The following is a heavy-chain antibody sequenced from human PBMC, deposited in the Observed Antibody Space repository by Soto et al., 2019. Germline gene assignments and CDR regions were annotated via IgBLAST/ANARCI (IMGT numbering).Heavy chain of an antibody. Sequence: SETLSLTCAVYGGSFSGYYWTWIRQTPGQGLEWIGEINHSGSTNYKPSLKSRISMSADTSKKQFSLNLTSVTAADTAVYYCARGECSSNYCFTRWALDIWGQGTVVTVSS. CDR1: GGSFSGYY. D-gene: IGHD2-2*01. J-gene: IGHJ3*02. V-gene: IGHV4-34*01. CDR2: INHSGST. CDR3: ARGECSSNYCFTRWALDI.